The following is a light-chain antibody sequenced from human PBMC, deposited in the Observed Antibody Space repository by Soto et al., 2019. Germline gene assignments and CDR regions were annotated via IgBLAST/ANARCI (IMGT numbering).Light chain of an antibody. V-gene: IGKV1-9*01. J-gene: IGKJ3*01. Sequence: IQLTQSPSSLSASVGDRVTITCRASQGLNTNLAWYQQKPGKAPKLLIYAASTLQKGVPSRFSGNGSGTDFSLANSSLQREDFATFYCQQSNNYFSFGPGTKVDIK. CDR3: QQSNNYFS. CDR2: AAS. CDR1: QGLNTN.